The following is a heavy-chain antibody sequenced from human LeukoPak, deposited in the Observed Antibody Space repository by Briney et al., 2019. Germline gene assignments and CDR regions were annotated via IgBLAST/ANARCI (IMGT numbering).Heavy chain of an antibody. V-gene: IGHV4-30-4*07. Sequence: PSETLSLTCTVSGGSISSGGYSWSWIRQPPGTGLEWIGYIYYSGSTYYNPSLKSRVTISVDTSKNQFSLKLSSVTAADTAVYYCARVARYIVATIHYYMDVWGKGTTVTVSS. CDR2: IYYSGST. CDR1: GGSISSGGYS. CDR3: ARVARYIVATIHYYMDV. D-gene: IGHD5-12*01. J-gene: IGHJ6*03.